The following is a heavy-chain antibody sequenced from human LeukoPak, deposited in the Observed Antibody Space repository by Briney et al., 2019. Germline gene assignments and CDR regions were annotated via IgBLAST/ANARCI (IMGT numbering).Heavy chain of an antibody. Sequence: GGSLRLSCAASGFTFSSYGVHWVRQAPVKGLEWVAFIRYDGSDKYFADIVKGRFTISRDNSKNTVYLQMNSLRVEDTAIYYCARDPLTGSYGVNWLDPWGQGTLVTVSS. D-gene: IGHD1-26*01. J-gene: IGHJ5*02. V-gene: IGHV3-30*02. CDR3: ARDPLTGSYGVNWLDP. CDR1: GFTFSSYG. CDR2: IRYDGSDK.